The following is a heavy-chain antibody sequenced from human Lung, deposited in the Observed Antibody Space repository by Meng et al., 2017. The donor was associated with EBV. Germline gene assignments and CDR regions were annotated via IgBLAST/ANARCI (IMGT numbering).Heavy chain of an antibody. D-gene: IGHD4-11*01. CDR3: ARDRTTGRYFDY. J-gene: IGHJ4*02. Sequence: QAQLQEPGPGLVKPSQTLSLTCTVSGGSISSGDYYWSWIRQPPGKGLEWIGYIYYSGSTYYNPSLKSRVTISVDTSKNQFSLKLSSVTAADTAVYYCARDRTTGRYFDYWGQGTLVTVSS. V-gene: IGHV4-30-4*01. CDR1: GGSISSGDYY. CDR2: IYYSGST.